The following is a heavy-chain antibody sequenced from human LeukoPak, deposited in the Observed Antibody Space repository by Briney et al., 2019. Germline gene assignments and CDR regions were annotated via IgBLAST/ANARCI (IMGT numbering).Heavy chain of an antibody. CDR3: ARDQRYCSSSSCPWEPFDY. CDR2: IKQDGSEK. D-gene: IGHD2-2*01. V-gene: IGHV3-7*05. J-gene: IGHJ4*02. Sequence: GGSLRLSCAAPGFTFSSYWMSWVRQAPGKGLEWVANIKQDGSEKYYVDSVKGRFTISRDNAKNSLYLQMNSLRAEDTAVYYCARDQRYCSSSSCPWEPFDYWGQRTLVTVSS. CDR1: GFTFSSYW.